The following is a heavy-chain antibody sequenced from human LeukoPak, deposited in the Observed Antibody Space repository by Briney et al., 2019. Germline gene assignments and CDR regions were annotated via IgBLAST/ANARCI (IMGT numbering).Heavy chain of an antibody. J-gene: IGHJ4*02. CDR1: GFTFSRYW. D-gene: IGHD5-12*01. Sequence: GGSLRLSCEASGFTFSRYWMHWVRQAPGKGLVWVSRVNNDGSGTNYADSVKGRFIISRDNAKNTLYLQMSSLRAEDMAVYYCAREGDVVDTIGSFDYWGQGTLVTVSS. V-gene: IGHV3-74*01. CDR2: VNNDGSGT. CDR3: AREGDVVDTIGSFDY.